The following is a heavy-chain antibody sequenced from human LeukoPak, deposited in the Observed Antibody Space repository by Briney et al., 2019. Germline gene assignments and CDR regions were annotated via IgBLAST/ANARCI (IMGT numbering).Heavy chain of an antibody. CDR1: GFTFSSYA. J-gene: IGHJ4*02. Sequence: GRSLRLSCAASGFTFSSYAMHWVRQAPGKGLEWVAVISYDGSNKYYADSVKGRFTISRDNSKNTLYLQMNSLRAEDTALYYCARELYSSSSIGYWGQGTLVTVSS. V-gene: IGHV3-30*04. D-gene: IGHD6-6*01. CDR2: ISYDGSNK. CDR3: ARELYSSSSIGY.